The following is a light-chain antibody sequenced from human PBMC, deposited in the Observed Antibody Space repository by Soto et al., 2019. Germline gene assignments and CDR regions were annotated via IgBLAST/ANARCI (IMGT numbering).Light chain of an antibody. J-gene: IGKJ5*01. CDR3: MQGLQTPNT. CDR2: LAS. V-gene: IGKV2-28*01. CDR1: QSLLYSDGDNY. Sequence: EVTQSPLSLPVTPGEPTSISCRSSQSLLYSDGDNYLDWYVQKPGQSPQLLIYLASNRASGVPARFSGSGSGTLFRLKISLVDAEDVGLYCCMQGLQTPNTFGQGTRLEIK.